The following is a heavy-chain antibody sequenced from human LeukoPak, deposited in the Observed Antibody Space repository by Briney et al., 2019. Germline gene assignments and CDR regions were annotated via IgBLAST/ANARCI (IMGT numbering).Heavy chain of an antibody. CDR3: ARDGAAAGLYFDY. CDR1: GFTFSSYW. Sequence: PGGSLRLSCAASGFTFSSYWMSWVRQAPGRGLEWVANINQDGSEKYSVDSVKGRFTISRDNAKNSLYLQMNSLRAEDTAVYYCARDGAAAGLYFDYWGQGTLVTVSS. D-gene: IGHD6-13*01. CDR2: INQDGSEK. V-gene: IGHV3-7*01. J-gene: IGHJ4*02.